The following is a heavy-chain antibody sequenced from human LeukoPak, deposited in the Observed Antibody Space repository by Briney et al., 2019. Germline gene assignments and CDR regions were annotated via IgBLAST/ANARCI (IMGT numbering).Heavy chain of an antibody. CDR2: ISIISTYI. CDR1: GFTVSSYS. V-gene: IGHV3-21*01. CDR3: ARVLGGYCSGTLCAFDI. D-gene: IGHD2-2*01. Sequence: PGGSLRLSWAPAGFTVSSYSMVSARLASGSGLGWVSFISIISTYIYYADSAKGRFSTYTDNAKTSLNLQMISMRAEETAVSYCARVLGGYCSGTLCAFDIWGQGTMVTVSS. J-gene: IGHJ3*02.